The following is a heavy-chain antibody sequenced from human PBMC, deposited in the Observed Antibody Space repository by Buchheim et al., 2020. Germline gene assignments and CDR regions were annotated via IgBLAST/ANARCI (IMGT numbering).Heavy chain of an antibody. Sequence: QVQLVESGGGVVQPGRSLRLSCAASGFTFSSYGMHWVRQAPGKGLEGVAVISYDGSNKYYADSVKGRFTISRDNSKKPLYLQMNSLRAEDTAVYYCAKALGTYYDFWSGYFDDYWGQGTL. CDR3: AKALGTYYDFWSGYFDDY. V-gene: IGHV3-30*18. CDR2: ISYDGSNK. CDR1: GFTFSSYG. D-gene: IGHD3-3*01. J-gene: IGHJ4*02.